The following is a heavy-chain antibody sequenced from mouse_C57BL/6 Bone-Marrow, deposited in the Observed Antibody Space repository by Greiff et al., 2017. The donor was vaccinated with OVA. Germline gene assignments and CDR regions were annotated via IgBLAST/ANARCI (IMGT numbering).Heavy chain of an antibody. Sequence: QVQLKQPGAELVRPGSSVKLSCKASGYTFTSYWMHWVKQRPIQGLEWIGNIDPSDSETHYNQKFKDKATLTVDKSSSTAYMQLSSLTSEDSAVYYCARGRVGLQAWFAYWGQGTLVTVSA. CDR2: IDPSDSET. CDR3: ARGRVGLQAWFAY. J-gene: IGHJ3*01. D-gene: IGHD3-1*01. V-gene: IGHV1-52*01. CDR1: GYTFTSYW.